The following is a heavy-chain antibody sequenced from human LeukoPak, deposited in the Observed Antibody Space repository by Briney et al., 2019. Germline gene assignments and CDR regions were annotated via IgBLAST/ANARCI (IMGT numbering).Heavy chain of an antibody. D-gene: IGHD3-22*01. CDR3: ARGSGYYQLFDY. J-gene: IGHJ4*02. V-gene: IGHV4-34*01. CDR1: GGSFSGYY. CDR2: INHSGST. Sequence: PSETLSLTCAVYGGSFSGYYWSWIRQPPGKGLEWIGEINHSGSTNYNPSLKSRVTISVDTSKNQFSLKLSSVTAADTAVYYCARGSGYYQLFDYWGQGTLVTVSS.